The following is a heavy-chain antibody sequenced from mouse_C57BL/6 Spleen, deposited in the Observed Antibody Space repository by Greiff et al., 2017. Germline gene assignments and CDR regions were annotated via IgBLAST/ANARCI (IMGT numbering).Heavy chain of an antibody. CDR2: ISDGGSYT. J-gene: IGHJ4*01. V-gene: IGHV5-4*01. CDR3: ARDYYGSSYYYAMDY. Sequence: EVQVVESGAGLVKPGGSLKFSCAASGFTFSSYAMSWVRQTPEKRLEWVATISDGGSYTYYRDKVKGRFTISRDNAKNNLYLQLSHLKTEDTAMYYCARDYYGSSYYYAMDYWGQGTSVTVSS. D-gene: IGHD1-1*01. CDR1: GFTFSSYA.